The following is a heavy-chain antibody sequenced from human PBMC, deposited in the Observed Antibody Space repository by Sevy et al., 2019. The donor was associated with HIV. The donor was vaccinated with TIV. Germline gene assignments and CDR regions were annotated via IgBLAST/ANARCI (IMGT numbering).Heavy chain of an antibody. Sequence: GGSLRLSCAASGFTFSNYAMHWVRQAPGKGLEWVAFISYDGRNKYYADSVEGRITIPRDSSKSTLYLQMNSLRAEDTAVYFCAKDRYGETGFADYWGQGSLVTVSS. CDR1: GFTFSNYA. V-gene: IGHV3-30*04. J-gene: IGHJ4*02. CDR2: ISYDGRNK. D-gene: IGHD4-17*01. CDR3: AKDRYGETGFADY.